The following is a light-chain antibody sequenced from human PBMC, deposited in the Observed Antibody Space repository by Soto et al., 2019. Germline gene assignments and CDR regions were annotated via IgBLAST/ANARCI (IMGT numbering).Light chain of an antibody. CDR1: SSDVGGYKY. CDR2: EVT. CDR3: SSYTSSSTLYV. V-gene: IGLV2-14*01. Sequence: QSVLTQPASVSGSPGQSITISCTGTSSDVGGYKYVSWYQHHPGKAPKLIIYEVTSRPSGVSNRFSGSKSGNAASLTISGLQAEDEADYYCSSYTSSSTLYVFGTGTQVTVL. J-gene: IGLJ1*01.